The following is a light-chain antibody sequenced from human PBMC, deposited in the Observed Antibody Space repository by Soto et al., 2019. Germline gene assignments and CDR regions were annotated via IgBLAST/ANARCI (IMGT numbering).Light chain of an antibody. J-gene: IGKJ4*01. CDR3: QQYYSTPLT. V-gene: IGKV4-1*01. Sequence: DIVMTQSPDSLAVSLGERATINCKSSQSVLYSSNNKNYLAWYQQKPGQPPKLLIYWASTRKSGVPDRFSGSGSGTDFTLTISSLQAEDVAVYYCQQYYSTPLTLGGGTKVDTK. CDR1: QSVLYSSNNKNY. CDR2: WAS.